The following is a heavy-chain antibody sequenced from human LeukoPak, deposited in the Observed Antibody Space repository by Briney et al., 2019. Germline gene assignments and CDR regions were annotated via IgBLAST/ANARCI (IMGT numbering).Heavy chain of an antibody. J-gene: IGHJ3*02. CDR3: AKGLGDFGRTGAFDI. CDR1: GFTFNNYA. D-gene: IGHD2-21*02. Sequence: HPGGSLRLSCAASGFTFNNYAMTWVRQAPGKGLEWVSAIVGSGGSTSYADSVRGRFTISRDNSKNTLYLQMNSLRAEDTAVYYCAKGLGDFGRTGAFDIWGQGTMVTVSS. V-gene: IGHV3-23*01. CDR2: IVGSGGST.